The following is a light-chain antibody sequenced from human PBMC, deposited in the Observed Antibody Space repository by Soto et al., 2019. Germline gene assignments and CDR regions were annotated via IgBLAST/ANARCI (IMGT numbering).Light chain of an antibody. V-gene: IGKV1-33*01. CDR3: QQYDNLPLT. CDR2: DAS. CDR1: QDISNY. Sequence: DLQMTQSPSSLSASVGDRVTITCQASQDISNYLNWYQQKPGKAPKLLIYDASNLETGVPSRFSGSGSGTDFTFTISSLQPEGIATYYCQQYDNLPLTFGGGTKVEIK. J-gene: IGKJ4*01.